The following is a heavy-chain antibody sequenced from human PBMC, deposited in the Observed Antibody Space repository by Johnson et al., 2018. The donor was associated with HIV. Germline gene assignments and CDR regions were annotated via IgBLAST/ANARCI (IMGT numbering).Heavy chain of an antibody. J-gene: IGHJ3*02. Sequence: VQLVESGGGAARPGGSLRLSCEASGFSFDEYDMSWVRQAPGKGLEWVSGINWNSGSIGYADSVKGRFTISRDNAKNSLYLQMNSLRAEDTALYYCAKGLGWELLTHDAFDIWGQGTMVTVSS. CDR1: GFSFDEYD. CDR2: INWNSGSI. CDR3: AKGLGWELLTHDAFDI. V-gene: IGHV3-20*04. D-gene: IGHD1-26*01.